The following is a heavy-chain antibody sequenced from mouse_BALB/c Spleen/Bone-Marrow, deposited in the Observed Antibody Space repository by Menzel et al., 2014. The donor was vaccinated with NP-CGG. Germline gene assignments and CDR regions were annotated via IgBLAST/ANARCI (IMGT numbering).Heavy chain of an antibody. CDR2: IAPGSGST. Sequence: DLVKPGASVKLSCKASGYTFTSYWINWIKQRPGQGLEWIGRIAPGSGSTYYNEKFKGKATLTVDTSSSTSYVDLSSLTSEDSAVYYCARHHRYAYYFDYCGQGTTLAVSS. J-gene: IGHJ2*01. CDR3: ARHHRYAYYFDY. V-gene: IGHV1S41*01. D-gene: IGHD2-14*01. CDR1: GYTFTSYW.